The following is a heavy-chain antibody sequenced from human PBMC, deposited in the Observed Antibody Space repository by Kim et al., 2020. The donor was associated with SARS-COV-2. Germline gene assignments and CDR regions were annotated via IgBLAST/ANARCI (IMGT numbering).Heavy chain of an antibody. J-gene: IGHJ6*02. V-gene: IGHV1-46*01. CDR3: ARGASGGYYGMDV. Sequence: YAQKFQGRVTMTRDTSTSTVYMELSSLRSEDTAVYYCARGASGGYYGMDVWGQGTTVTVSS.